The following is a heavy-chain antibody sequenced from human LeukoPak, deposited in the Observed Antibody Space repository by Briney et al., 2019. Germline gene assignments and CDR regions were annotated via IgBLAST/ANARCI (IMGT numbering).Heavy chain of an antibody. V-gene: IGHV1-18*01. J-gene: IGHJ4*02. Sequence: ASVKVSCKASGYTFTSYGISWVRQAPGQGLEWMGWISAYNGNTNYAQKLQGRVTMTTDTTTSTAYKELRSLRSGDTAVYYCARDLGGRYHRDYWGQGTLVTVSS. CDR2: ISAYNGNT. D-gene: IGHD3-16*02. CDR3: ARDLGGRYHRDY. CDR1: GYTFTSYG.